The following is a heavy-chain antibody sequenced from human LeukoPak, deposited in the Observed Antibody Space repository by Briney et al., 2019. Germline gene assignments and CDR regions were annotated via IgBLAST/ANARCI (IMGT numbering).Heavy chain of an antibody. J-gene: IGHJ4*02. CDR3: ARDLFPSTTAYFDY. Sequence: QAGGSLRLSCAASGFTFSSYSMNWVRQAPGKGLEWVSYISSSGSTIYYADSVKGRFTISRDNAKNSLYLQMNSLRAEDTAVYYCARDLFPSTTAYFDYWGQGTLVTVSS. D-gene: IGHD4-11*01. CDR1: GFTFSSYS. V-gene: IGHV3-48*04. CDR2: ISSSGSTI.